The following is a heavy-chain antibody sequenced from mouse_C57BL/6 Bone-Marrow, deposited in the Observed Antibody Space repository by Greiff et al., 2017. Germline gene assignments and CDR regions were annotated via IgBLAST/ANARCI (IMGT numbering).Heavy chain of an antibody. Sequence: VQLQQSGPELVKPGASVKISCKASGYSFTGYYMNWVKQSPEKSLEWIGEINPSTGGTTYNQKFKAKATLTVDKSSSTAYMQLKSLTSEDSAVYYCARWAYDYAAWFAYWGQGTLVTVSA. D-gene: IGHD2-4*01. CDR2: INPSTGGT. CDR1: GYSFTGYY. CDR3: ARWAYDYAAWFAY. J-gene: IGHJ3*01. V-gene: IGHV1-42*01.